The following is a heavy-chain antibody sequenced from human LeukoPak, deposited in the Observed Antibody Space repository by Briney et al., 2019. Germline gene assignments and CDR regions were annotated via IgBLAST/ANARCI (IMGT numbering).Heavy chain of an antibody. V-gene: IGHV4-39*01. CDR3: ATSKAKIAVAVH. CDR1: GGSISSSSYY. Sequence: SETLSLTCTVSGGSISSSSYYWGWLRQPPGKGLEWLGSIYYSGSTYYNPSLKSRVTISVDTSKNQFSLKLSSVTAADTAVYYCATSKAKIAVAVHWGQGTLVTVSS. D-gene: IGHD6-19*01. CDR2: IYYSGST. J-gene: IGHJ4*02.